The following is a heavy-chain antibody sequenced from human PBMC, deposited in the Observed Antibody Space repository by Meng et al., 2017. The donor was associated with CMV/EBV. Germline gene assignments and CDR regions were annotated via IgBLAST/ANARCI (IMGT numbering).Heavy chain of an antibody. D-gene: IGHD2-15*01. Sequence: SVKVSCKASGGTFSSYAISWVRQAPGQGLEWMGGIIPILGRANYAQKFQGRVTITANKSTSTAYMELSSLRSEDTAVYYCERQRVTSFGGVTLYDGIDVWGQGTTVTVSS. CDR2: IIPILGRA. V-gene: IGHV1-69*10. CDR3: ERQRVTSFGGVTLYDGIDV. J-gene: IGHJ6*02. CDR1: GGTFSSYA.